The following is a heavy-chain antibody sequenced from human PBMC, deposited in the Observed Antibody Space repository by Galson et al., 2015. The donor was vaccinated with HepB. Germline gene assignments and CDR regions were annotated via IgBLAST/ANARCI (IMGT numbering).Heavy chain of an antibody. V-gene: IGHV3-48*01. Sequence: SLRLSCAASGFTFRSYSMNWVRQAPGKGLEWVSYISSGSSTIYYADSVKGRFTISRDDAENSLFLQMNSLRAEDTAVYYCARDELIVLVPPTIGWFDSWGQGTLVTVSS. CDR3: ARDELIVLVPPTIGWFDS. CDR1: GFTFRSYS. J-gene: IGHJ5*01. D-gene: IGHD2-2*02. CDR2: ISSGSSTI.